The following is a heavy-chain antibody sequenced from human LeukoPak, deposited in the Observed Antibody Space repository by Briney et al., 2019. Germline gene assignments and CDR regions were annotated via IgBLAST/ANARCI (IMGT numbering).Heavy chain of an antibody. CDR3: TTDPSGAIVVVAAATDY. CDR1: GFTFSNAW. V-gene: IGHV3-15*01. CDR2: IKSKTDGGTT. D-gene: IGHD2-15*01. Sequence: GGSLRLSCAASGFTFSNAWMSWVRQAPGKGLEWVGRIKSKTDGGTTDYAAPVKGRFTISRDDSKNTLYLQMNSLKTEDTAVYYCTTDPSGAIVVVAAATDYWGQGTLVTVSS. J-gene: IGHJ4*02.